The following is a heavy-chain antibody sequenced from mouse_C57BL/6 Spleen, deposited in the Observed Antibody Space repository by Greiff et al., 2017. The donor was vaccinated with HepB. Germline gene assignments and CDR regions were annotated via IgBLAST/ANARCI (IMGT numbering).Heavy chain of an antibody. CDR3: TRVGGEITTVVDSFAY. CDR1: GYTFTDYE. V-gene: IGHV1-15*01. D-gene: IGHD1-1*01. Sequence: VQLQQSGAELVRPGASVTLSCKASGYTFTDYEMHWVKQTPVHGLEWIGAIDPETGGTAYNQKFKGKAILTADKSSSTAYMELRSLTSEDSAVYYGTRVGGEITTVVDSFAYWGQGTLVTVSA. J-gene: IGHJ3*01. CDR2: IDPETGGT.